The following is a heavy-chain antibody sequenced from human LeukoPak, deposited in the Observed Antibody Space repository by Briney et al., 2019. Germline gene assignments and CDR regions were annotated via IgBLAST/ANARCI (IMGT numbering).Heavy chain of an antibody. CDR1: GESFSGYY. J-gene: IGHJ4*02. V-gene: IGHV4-34*01. D-gene: IGHD6-13*01. CDR2: INHSGST. CDR3: APLTPYSSSR. Sequence: SETLSLTCAVYGESFSGYYWTWIRQPPGKGLEWIGEINHSGSTNYNPSLKSRVTISVDTSKNQFSLKLSSVTAADTAVYYCAPLTPYSSSRWGQGTLVTVSS.